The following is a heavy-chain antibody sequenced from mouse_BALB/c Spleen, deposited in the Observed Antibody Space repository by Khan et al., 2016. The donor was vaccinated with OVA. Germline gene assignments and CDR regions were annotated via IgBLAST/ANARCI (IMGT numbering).Heavy chain of an antibody. J-gene: IGHJ3*01. V-gene: IGHV14-3*02. D-gene: IGHD2-1*01. CDR1: GFNIKDTY. CDR2: IDPPNDDS. Sequence: VQLQQSGAELVKPGASVKLSCSASGFNIKDTYIHWMKQRPEQGLEWIGRIDPPNDDSKYGPKFQAKAPLTADTSSNTAYLQLSSLTSEDTAVYYCATLYGNHFAFWGQGTLVSVSA. CDR3: ATLYGNHFAF.